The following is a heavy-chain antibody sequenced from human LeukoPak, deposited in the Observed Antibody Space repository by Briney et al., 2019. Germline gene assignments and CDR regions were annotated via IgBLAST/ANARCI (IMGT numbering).Heavy chain of an antibody. CDR1: GFTFSSYG. D-gene: IGHD6-19*01. J-gene: IGHJ4*02. CDR2: MWYDGSNK. Sequence: GSLRLSCAASGFTFSSYGMHWVRQAPGKGLEWVAVMWYDGSNKYYADSVKGRFTISRDNSKNTLYLQMNSLRAEDTAVYYCARDRQYYFDYWGQATLVTVSS. CDR3: ARDRQYYFDY. V-gene: IGHV3-33*01.